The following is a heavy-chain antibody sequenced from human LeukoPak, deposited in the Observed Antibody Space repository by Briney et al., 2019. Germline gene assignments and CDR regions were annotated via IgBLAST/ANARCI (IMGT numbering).Heavy chain of an antibody. CDR1: GFTFSIYA. J-gene: IGHJ4*02. CDR3: AKVSRSSSEVGSF. Sequence: GGSLRLSCAASGFTFSIYAMSWVRQAPAKGLEWVSAITGSGGSTYYADSVNGRFTISRDNSKNTLYLQMSSLRAEDTAVYYCAKVSRSSSEVGSFWGQGALVTVSS. CDR2: ITGSGGST. V-gene: IGHV3-23*01. D-gene: IGHD6-6*01.